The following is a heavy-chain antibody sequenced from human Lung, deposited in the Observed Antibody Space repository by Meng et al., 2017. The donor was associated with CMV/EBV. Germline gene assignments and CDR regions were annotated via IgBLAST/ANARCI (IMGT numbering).Heavy chain of an antibody. D-gene: IGHD1-1*01. CDR2: VWFDGSKE. Sequence: RLCCEASGFSLTTYAMQWVRQAPGRGLEWVAIVWFDGSKESYVNSVKGRFTVSRDISKNTVYLQMNSLRAEDTAVYYCAKGNGMVDSWGQGTLVTVSS. J-gene: IGHJ4*02. CDR1: GFSLTTYA. CDR3: AKGNGMVDS. V-gene: IGHV3-33*03.